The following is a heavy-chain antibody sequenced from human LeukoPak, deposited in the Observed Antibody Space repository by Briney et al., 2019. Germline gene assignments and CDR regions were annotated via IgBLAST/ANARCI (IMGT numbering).Heavy chain of an antibody. D-gene: IGHD1-26*01. Sequence: ASVTVSCKASGYTFTSYGISWVRQPPGQGLEWMGWISAYNGNTNYAQKLQGRVTMTTDTSTSTAYMELWSLRSDDTAVYYCARDSGSYYNYYYGMDVWGQGTTVTVSS. CDR3: ARDSGSYYNYYYGMDV. V-gene: IGHV1-18*01. CDR2: ISAYNGNT. J-gene: IGHJ6*02. CDR1: GYTFTSYG.